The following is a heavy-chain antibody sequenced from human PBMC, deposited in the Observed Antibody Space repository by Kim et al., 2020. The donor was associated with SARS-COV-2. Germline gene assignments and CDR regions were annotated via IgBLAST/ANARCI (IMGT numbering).Heavy chain of an antibody. Sequence: GGSLRLSCAASGFTFSSYGMHWVRQAPGKGLEWVAVISYDGSNKYYADSVKGRFTISRDNSKNTLYLQMNSLRAEDTAVYYCARIAVAGTFDYWGQGTLVTVSS. CDR2: ISYDGSNK. CDR3: ARIAVAGTFDY. J-gene: IGHJ4*02. CDR1: GFTFSSYG. D-gene: IGHD6-19*01. V-gene: IGHV3-30*03.